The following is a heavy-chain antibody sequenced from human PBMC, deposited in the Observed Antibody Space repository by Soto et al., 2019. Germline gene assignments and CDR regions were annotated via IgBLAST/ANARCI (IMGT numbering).Heavy chain of an antibody. CDR3: ASLRLLWFGEFYGMDV. J-gene: IGHJ6*02. V-gene: IGHV1-18*01. CDR2: ISAYNGNT. D-gene: IGHD3-10*01. Sequence: QVQLVQSGAEVKKPGASVKVSCKASGYTFTSYGISWVRQAPGQGLEWMGWISAYNGNTNYAQKLQGRVTMTTDTXTXKAYMDLRSLRSDDTAVYYCASLRLLWFGEFYGMDVWGQGTTVTVSS. CDR1: GYTFTSYG.